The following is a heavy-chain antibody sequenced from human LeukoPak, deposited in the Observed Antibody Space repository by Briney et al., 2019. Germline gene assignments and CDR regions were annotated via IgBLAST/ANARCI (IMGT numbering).Heavy chain of an antibody. CDR3: ARGVGNFDY. Sequence: GGSLRLSCAASGFTLSSNGMHWVRQAPGKGLEWVAVISYDGSSRNYADSVKGRFTVSRDNSKNTLYLQMNSLRTEDTAVYYCARGVGNFDYWGQGTLVTVSS. V-gene: IGHV3-30*03. CDR1: GFTLSSNG. J-gene: IGHJ4*02. CDR2: ISYDGSSR. D-gene: IGHD5/OR15-5a*01.